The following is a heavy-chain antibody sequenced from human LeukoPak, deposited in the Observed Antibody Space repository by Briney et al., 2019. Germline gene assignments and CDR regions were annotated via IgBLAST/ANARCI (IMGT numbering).Heavy chain of an antibody. CDR3: ARDAVDTAMADAFDI. J-gene: IGHJ3*02. D-gene: IGHD5-18*01. V-gene: IGHV1-69*13. CDR2: IIPIFGTA. CDR1: GGTFSSYA. Sequence: SVKVSCKASGGTFSSYAISWVRQAPGQGLEWMGGIIPIFGTANYAQKFQGRVTITADESTSTAYMGLRSLRSDDTAVFYCARDAVDTAMADAFDIWGQGTMVTVSS.